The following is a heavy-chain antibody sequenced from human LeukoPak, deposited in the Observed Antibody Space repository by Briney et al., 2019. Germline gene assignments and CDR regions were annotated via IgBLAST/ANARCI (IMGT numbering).Heavy chain of an antibody. CDR3: ARAASYYYDSSGYFDY. Sequence: SSETLSLTCTVSSYSISSGYYWGWIRQPPGEGLEWIGSIYHRGNTFYNPSLKSRVTMSVDTSKNQFSLKLSSVTAADTAVYYCARAASYYYDSSGYFDYWGQGTLVTVSS. CDR2: IYHRGNT. CDR1: SYSISSGYY. J-gene: IGHJ4*02. V-gene: IGHV4-38-2*02. D-gene: IGHD3-22*01.